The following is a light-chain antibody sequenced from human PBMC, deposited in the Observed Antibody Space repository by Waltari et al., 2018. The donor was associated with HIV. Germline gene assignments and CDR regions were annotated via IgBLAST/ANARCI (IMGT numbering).Light chain of an antibody. CDR1: QSLSNTN. Sequence: EIVMMQSPATLSVSPGERATLSCRASQSLSNTNLAWYQQKPGQAPRLLIHGASTRATGIPARFSGSGSGTEFTLTISSLQSEDSAIYYCQQYNNWPPTFGQGARLEIQ. CDR2: GAS. CDR3: QQYNNWPPT. J-gene: IGKJ2*01. V-gene: IGKV3-15*01.